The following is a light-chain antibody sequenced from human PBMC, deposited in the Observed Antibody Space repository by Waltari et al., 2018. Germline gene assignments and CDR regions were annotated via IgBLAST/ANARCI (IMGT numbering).Light chain of an antibody. CDR1: QDISTY. CDR2: DAS. V-gene: IGKV1-33*01. J-gene: IGKJ1*01. CDR3: QQNVNVPWT. Sequence: DIQMTQSPYSLSASVGDRVTITCQASQDISTYLNWYQQKPGKAPKLLIHDASYLETGVPSRFSGSGSGTDLTLTISSLQPEDIATYYCQQNVNVPWTFGQGTKVEI.